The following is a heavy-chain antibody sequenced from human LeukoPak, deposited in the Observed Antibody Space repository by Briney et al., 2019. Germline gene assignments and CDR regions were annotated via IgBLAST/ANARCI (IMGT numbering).Heavy chain of an antibody. CDR2: ISYDGSNK. J-gene: IGHJ3*02. Sequence: PGGSLRLSCAASGFTFSSYVMHWVRQAPGKGLEWVAVISYDGSNKYYADSVKGRFTISRDNSKNTLYLQMNSLRAEDTAMYYCARDDTHYGSSGSFYDAFDIWGQGTMVTVSS. V-gene: IGHV3-30*04. CDR1: GFTFSSYV. CDR3: ARDDTHYGSSGSFYDAFDI. D-gene: IGHD3-22*01.